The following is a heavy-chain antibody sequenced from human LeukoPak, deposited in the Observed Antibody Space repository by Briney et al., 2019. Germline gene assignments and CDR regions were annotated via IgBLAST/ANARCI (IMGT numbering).Heavy chain of an antibody. V-gene: IGHV4-39*01. CDR3: ARLGRYYGRLYYYYYMDV. Sequence: SETLSLTCTVSGGSISSSSYYWGWIRQPPGKGLEWIGNIYYSGSTYYNPSLKSRVTISVDTSKNQFSLKLSSVNAADTAVYYCARLGRYYGRLYYYYYMDVWGKGTTVTISS. CDR1: GGSISSSSYY. J-gene: IGHJ6*03. D-gene: IGHD4-17*01. CDR2: IYYSGST.